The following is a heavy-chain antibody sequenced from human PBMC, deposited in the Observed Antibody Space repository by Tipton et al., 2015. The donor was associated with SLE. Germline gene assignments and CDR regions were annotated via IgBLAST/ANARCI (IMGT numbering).Heavy chain of an antibody. CDR3: ARAQRLVRWFDP. J-gene: IGHJ5*02. D-gene: IGHD6-13*01. CDR2: INHSGST. CDR1: GGSFSGYY. Sequence: TLSLTCAVYGGSFSGYYWSWIPQSPGKGLEWSGEINHSGSTNYNPSLKSRVTISVDTSKKQFSLKVSSVTAADTAVYYCARAQRLVRWFDPWGQGTLVTVSS. V-gene: IGHV4-34*01.